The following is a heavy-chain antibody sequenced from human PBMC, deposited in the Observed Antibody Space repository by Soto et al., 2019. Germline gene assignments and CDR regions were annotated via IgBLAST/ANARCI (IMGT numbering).Heavy chain of an antibody. CDR1: GFIFTSYG. CDR2: ILHDGSAE. J-gene: IGHJ6*02. V-gene: IGHV3-30*03. Sequence: XGSLKLSCAASGFIFTSYGMHWVRQAPGKGLEWMALILHDGSAEYYADSVKGRFTISRDNSKNTLYLQMNSLTAEDTAVYYCARSRDGYSFYFYYGMDGWGQGTTVTVSS. D-gene: IGHD4-4*01. CDR3: ARSRDGYSFYFYYGMDG.